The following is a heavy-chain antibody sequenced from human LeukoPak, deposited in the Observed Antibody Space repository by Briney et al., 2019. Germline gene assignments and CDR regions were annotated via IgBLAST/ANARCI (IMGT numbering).Heavy chain of an antibody. D-gene: IGHD2-21*02. CDR2: IIPIFGTA. CDR3: ASSFVVVTASLHFQH. Sequence: SVKVSCKASGYTFTAQYMHWVRQAPGQGLEWMGGIIPIFGTANYAQKFQGRVTITTDESTSTAYMELSSLRSEDTAVYYCASSFVVVTASLHFQHWGQGTLVTVSS. J-gene: IGHJ1*01. CDR1: GYTFTAQY. V-gene: IGHV1-69*05.